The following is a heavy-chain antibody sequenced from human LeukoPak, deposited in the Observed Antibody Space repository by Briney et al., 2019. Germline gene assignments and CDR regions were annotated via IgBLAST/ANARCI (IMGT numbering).Heavy chain of an antibody. J-gene: IGHJ4*02. V-gene: IGHV1-46*01. Sequence: GASVKVSCKASGYTFTRYYMHWVRQAPGQGLEWMGMINPSGGDTTYAQKPQGRVTMTRDTSTSTVYMELSSLRSEDTAVYYCARENGGEDYWGQGTLVTVSS. CDR2: INPSGGDT. CDR1: GYTFTRYY. D-gene: IGHD2-21*01. CDR3: ARENGGEDY.